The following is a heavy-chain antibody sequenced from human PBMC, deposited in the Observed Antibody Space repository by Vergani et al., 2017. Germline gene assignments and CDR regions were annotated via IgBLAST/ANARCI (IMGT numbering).Heavy chain of an antibody. J-gene: IGHJ4*02. Sequence: EVQLVESGGGLVQPGGSLRLSCAASGFTFSSYSMNWVRQAPGKGLEWVSYISSSSSTICYADSVKGRFTISRDNAKNSLYLQMNSLRAEDTAVYYCARDQGPDFWSGYPVDYWGQGTLVTVSS. CDR2: ISSSSSTI. CDR1: GFTFSSYS. V-gene: IGHV3-48*04. D-gene: IGHD3-3*01. CDR3: ARDQGPDFWSGYPVDY.